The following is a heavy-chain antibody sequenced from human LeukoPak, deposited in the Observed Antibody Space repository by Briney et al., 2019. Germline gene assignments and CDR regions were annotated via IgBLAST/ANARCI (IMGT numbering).Heavy chain of an antibody. CDR2: IQGDWSNT. V-gene: IGHV3-74*01. D-gene: IGHD6-13*01. CDR3: ARGTSAGGPISPFDF. CDR1: GFTFIKNW. J-gene: IGHJ4*02. Sequence: LSGGSLRLSCVASGFTFIKNWMHWVRQAPGKGPVWVSRIQGDWSNTNYADSVKGRFSISRDNAKNTAYLQMNSLRAEDTGIYYCARGTSAGGPISPFDFWGQGTVVTVSS.